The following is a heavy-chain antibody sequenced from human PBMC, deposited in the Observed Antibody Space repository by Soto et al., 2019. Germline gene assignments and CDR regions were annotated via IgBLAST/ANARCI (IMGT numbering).Heavy chain of an antibody. J-gene: IGHJ4*02. CDR1: GYSISSGYC. V-gene: IGHV4-38-2*02. Sequence: PSETLSLTCAVSGYSISSGYCWGWIRQSPGKGLEWIGSIYHSESTYNNPSLKSRITISVDTSKNQISLKLRSVTAADTAVYYCARDRPPGLWGNTADYWGQGTLVTVSS. D-gene: IGHD3-16*01. CDR3: ARDRPPGLWGNTADY. CDR2: IYHSEST.